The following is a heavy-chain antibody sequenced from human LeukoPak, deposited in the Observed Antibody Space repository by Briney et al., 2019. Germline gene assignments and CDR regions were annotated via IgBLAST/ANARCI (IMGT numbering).Heavy chain of an antibody. J-gene: IGHJ3*02. D-gene: IGHD2-15*01. CDR3: ATRVVAARDAFDI. CDR1: GFTVSSNY. CDR2: IYSGGST. Sequence: GGSLRLSCAASGFTVSSNYMSWVRQAPGKGLEWVSVIYSGGSTYYADSVKGRFTISRDNSKNTLYLQMNSLRAEDTAVYYCATRVVAARDAFDIWGQGQWSPSLQ. V-gene: IGHV3-66*01.